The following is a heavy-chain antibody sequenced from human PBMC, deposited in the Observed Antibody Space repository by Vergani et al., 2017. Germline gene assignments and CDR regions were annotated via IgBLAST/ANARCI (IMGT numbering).Heavy chain of an antibody. D-gene: IGHD1-26*01. V-gene: IGHV3-7*01. CDR1: GFTFSSYW. CDR2: IKEDGSEK. CDR3: ARDSDSTAIWSYYYGMDV. Sequence: EMQLVESGGGLVQPGGSLRLSCAASGFTFSSYWMSCVRQAPGKGLEWVANIKEDGSEKYSVDSVKGRFTISRDNAKNSLYLQMNSLRAEDTAVYYCARDSDSTAIWSYYYGMDVWGQGTTVTVSS. J-gene: IGHJ6*02.